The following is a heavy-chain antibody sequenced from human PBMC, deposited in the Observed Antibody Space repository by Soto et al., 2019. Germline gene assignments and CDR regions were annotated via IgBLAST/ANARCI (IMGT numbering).Heavy chain of an antibody. D-gene: IGHD6-13*01. V-gene: IGHV5-51*01. Sequence: PVESLKISCSGSGDSFTSYWIGWVRQMPWKGLEWMGIIYPGDSDTRYSPSFQGQVTISADKSISTAYLQWSSLKASDTAMYYCARHISEWQQLGGRFDPWGQGTLVTVSS. CDR1: GDSFTSYW. J-gene: IGHJ5*02. CDR3: ARHISEWQQLGGRFDP. CDR2: IYPGDSDT.